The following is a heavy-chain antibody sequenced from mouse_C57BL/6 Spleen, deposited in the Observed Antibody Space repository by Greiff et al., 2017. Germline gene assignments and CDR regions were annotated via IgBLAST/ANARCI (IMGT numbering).Heavy chain of an antibody. Sequence: QVQLQQSGAELVRPGTSVKMSCKASGYTFTNYWIGWAKQRPGHGLEWIGDIYPGGGYTNYNEKFKGRATLSADKSTSTAYMQFSSLTSEDTAIYYCAREAQDHDLDYWGQGTTLTVSS. CDR1: GYTFTNYW. D-gene: IGHD3-2*02. J-gene: IGHJ2*01. CDR2: IYPGGGYT. CDR3: AREAQDHDLDY. V-gene: IGHV1-63*01.